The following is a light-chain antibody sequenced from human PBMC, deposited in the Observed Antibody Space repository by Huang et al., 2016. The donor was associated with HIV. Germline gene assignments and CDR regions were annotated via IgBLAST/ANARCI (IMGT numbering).Light chain of an antibody. CDR1: QGIRNY. Sequence: DIQMTQSPSSLSASVGDRVTITCQASQGIRNYLNWFQQKSGKAPKLLISDASNLETGVPARFSAIGSGTHFTFTVSNLQPEDIATYYCQQYQNLPVTFGGGTKVEIK. J-gene: IGKJ4*02. CDR3: QQYQNLPVT. CDR2: DAS. V-gene: IGKV1-33*01.